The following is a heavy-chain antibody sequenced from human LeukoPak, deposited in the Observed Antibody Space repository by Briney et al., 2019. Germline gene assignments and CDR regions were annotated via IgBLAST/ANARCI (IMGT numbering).Heavy chain of an antibody. CDR2: INPNSGGT. V-gene: IGHV1-2*02. CDR1: GYTFTGYY. J-gene: IGHJ4*02. Sequence: ASVKVSCKASGYTFTGYYMHWVRQAPGQGLEWMGWINPNSGGTNYAQKFQGRVTMTRDTSISTAYMELSRLRSDDTAAYYCARLTVRGVINPFDYWGQGTLVTVSS. CDR3: ARLTVRGVINPFDY. D-gene: IGHD3-10*01.